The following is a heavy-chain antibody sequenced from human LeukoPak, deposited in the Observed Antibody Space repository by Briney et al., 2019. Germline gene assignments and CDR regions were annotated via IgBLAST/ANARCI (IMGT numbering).Heavy chain of an antibody. V-gene: IGHV4-39*01. CDR2: IYYSGST. J-gene: IGHJ5*02. D-gene: IGHD1-26*01. CDR1: GGSISNSSYY. CDR3: ARRVLQGRYNWFDP. Sequence: PSEALSLTCTVSGGSISNSSYYWGWIRQPPGKGLEWIGSIYYSGSTYYNPSLKSRVTISVDTSKNQFSLKLSSVAAADTAVYYCARRVLQGRYNWFDPWGQGTLVTVSS.